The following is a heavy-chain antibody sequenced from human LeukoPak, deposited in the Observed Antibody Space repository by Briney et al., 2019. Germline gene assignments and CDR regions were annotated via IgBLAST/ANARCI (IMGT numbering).Heavy chain of an antibody. CDR1: GGSISTSSYF. CDR2: IYYSGNT. Sequence: SETLSLTCTVSGGSISTSSYFWGWIRQSPGKGLEWIASIYYSGNTYYNPSLESRVTISEDTSKNQFSLKLSSMTAADTAVYYCARMGIRLFDWLPTYYFDYWGQGTLVTVSS. J-gene: IGHJ4*02. CDR3: ARMGIRLFDWLPTYYFDY. V-gene: IGHV4-39*01. D-gene: IGHD3-9*01.